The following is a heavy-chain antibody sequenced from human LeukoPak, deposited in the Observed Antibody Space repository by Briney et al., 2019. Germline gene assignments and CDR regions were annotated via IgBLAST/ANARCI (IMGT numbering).Heavy chain of an antibody. CDR2: INPNSGGT. D-gene: IGHD3-10*01. V-gene: IGHV1-2*02. CDR3: AREFDGYYGSGSYYNPLFN. CDR1: GYTFTGYY. Sequence: GASVKVSCKASGYTFTGYYMHWVRQAPGQGLEWMGWINPNSGGTNYAQKFQGRVAMTRDTSISTAYMELSRLRSDDTAVYYCAREFDGYYGSGSYYNPLFNWGQGTLVTVSS. J-gene: IGHJ4*02.